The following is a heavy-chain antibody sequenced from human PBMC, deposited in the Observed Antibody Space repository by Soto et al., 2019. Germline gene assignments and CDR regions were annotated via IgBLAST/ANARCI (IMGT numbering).Heavy chain of an antibody. CDR3: ARESAPGGSGSYAFDY. CDR2: IYYSGST. D-gene: IGHD1-26*01. V-gene: IGHV4-30-4*01. Sequence: SETLSLTCTVSGGSISSGDYYWSWIRQPPGKGLEWIGYIYYSGSTYYNPSLKSGVTISVDTSKNQFSLKLSSVTAADTAVYYCARESAPGGSGSYAFDYWGQGTLVTVSS. CDR1: GGSISSGDYY. J-gene: IGHJ4*02.